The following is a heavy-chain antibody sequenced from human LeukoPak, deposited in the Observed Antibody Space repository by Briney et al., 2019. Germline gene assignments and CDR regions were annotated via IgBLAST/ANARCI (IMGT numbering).Heavy chain of an antibody. CDR1: GYTFTNYG. D-gene: IGHD2-2*01. V-gene: IGHV1-18*04. CDR3: ARDEGYCTSTTCYFPDY. Sequence: ASVKVSCKASGYTFTNYGISWVRQAPGQGLEWMGWISAYNGNTNYAQKLRGGVTMTRDTSTSTAYMELRSLRSDDTAVYYCARDEGYCTSTTCYFPDYWGQGTLVTVSS. J-gene: IGHJ4*02. CDR2: ISAYNGNT.